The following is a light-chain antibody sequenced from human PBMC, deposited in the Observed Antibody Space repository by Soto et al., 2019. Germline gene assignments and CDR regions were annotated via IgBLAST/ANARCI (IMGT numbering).Light chain of an antibody. CDR2: DAS. CDR1: KSVSKW. CDR3: QEYNSDSGYT. V-gene: IGKV1-5*01. J-gene: IGKJ3*01. Sequence: DIQMTQSPSTLSASVGYRVTITCRASKSVSKWLAWYQQKPGKAPKLLIYDASNLESGVPSRFSGSGSGTDFTLRISSLQPDDFATYYCQEYNSDSGYTFGPGTKVDV.